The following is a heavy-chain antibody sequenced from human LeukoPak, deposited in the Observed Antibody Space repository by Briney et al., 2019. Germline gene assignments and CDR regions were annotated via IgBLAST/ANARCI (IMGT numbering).Heavy chain of an antibody. CDR2: IYTSGST. Sequence: SETLSLTCTVSGGSISSGSYYWSWIRQPAGKGLEWIGLIYTSGSTNYNPSLKSRVTISVDTSKNQFSLKLSSVTAADTAVYYCARGTYYYDSSGYYYMNWFDPWGQGTLVTVSS. J-gene: IGHJ5*02. CDR3: ARGTYYYDSSGYYYMNWFDP. V-gene: IGHV4-61*02. CDR1: GGSISSGSYY. D-gene: IGHD3-22*01.